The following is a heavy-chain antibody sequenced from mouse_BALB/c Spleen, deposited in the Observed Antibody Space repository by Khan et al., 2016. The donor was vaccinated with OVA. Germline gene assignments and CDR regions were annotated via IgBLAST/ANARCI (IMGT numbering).Heavy chain of an antibody. Sequence: QVQLKQSGAELVRPGTSVKVSCKASGYAFSNYLIEWVKQRPGQGLEWIGVINPGSGGTNYNENFKDKATVTADKSSSTVYMQLSSLTFDDSAVYFCARRGDNYYFDYWGQGTTLTVSS. V-gene: IGHV1-54*01. J-gene: IGHJ2*01. CDR2: INPGSGGT. D-gene: IGHD1-3*01. CDR3: ARRGDNYYFDY. CDR1: GYAFSNYL.